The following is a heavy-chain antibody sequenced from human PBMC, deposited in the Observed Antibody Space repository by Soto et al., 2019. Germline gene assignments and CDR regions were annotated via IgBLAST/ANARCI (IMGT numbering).Heavy chain of an antibody. CDR3: ARTAEGYYFDS. CDR1: GGSISSAGYY. J-gene: IGHJ4*02. CDR2: IYYSGST. Sequence: QLHLQESGPGLLKPSQTLSLTCTVSGGSISSAGYYWSWIRQHPGKGLEWIGYIYYSGSTYYSPSLKSRLTMSVDTSKNQFSLKLNFVTAADTAVYYCARTAEGYYFDSWGQGTLVTVSS. V-gene: IGHV4-31*03.